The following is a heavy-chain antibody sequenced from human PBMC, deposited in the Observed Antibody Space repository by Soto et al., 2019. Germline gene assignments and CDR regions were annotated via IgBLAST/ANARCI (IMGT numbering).Heavy chain of an antibody. Sequence: QITLKESGPTLVKPTQTLTLTCTFSGFSLTTRGVGVGWIRQPPGKALECLALIYWDDDKRYSPSLQSRLSITKDPSKTQVALTMTNVDPVDTATYYCAHIPNYYQYDWFDPWGQGTLVSVSS. CDR3: AHIPNYYQYDWFDP. V-gene: IGHV2-5*02. CDR1: GFSLTTRGVG. D-gene: IGHD3-16*01. J-gene: IGHJ5*02. CDR2: IYWDDDK.